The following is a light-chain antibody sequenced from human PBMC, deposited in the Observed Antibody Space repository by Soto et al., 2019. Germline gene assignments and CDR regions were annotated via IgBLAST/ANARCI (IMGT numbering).Light chain of an antibody. J-gene: IGLJ1*01. CDR1: SSDVGGYNY. V-gene: IGLV2-14*01. CDR3: SSYSSSSTL. Sequence: QSLLTQPASVSGSPGQSSTISCTGTSSDVGGYNYVCWYQQHPGKAPKLMISAVTDRPSGVSSRFSGSKSGNTASLTISGLQAEDEADYYCSSYSSSSTLFGTGTKVTVL. CDR2: AVT.